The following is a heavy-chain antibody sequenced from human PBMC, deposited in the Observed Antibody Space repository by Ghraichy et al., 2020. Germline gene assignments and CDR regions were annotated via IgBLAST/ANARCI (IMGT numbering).Heavy chain of an antibody. CDR2: IYNSGST. V-gene: IGHV4-31*03. CDR1: GGSINSGGYY. Sequence: SQTLSLTCSVSGGSINSGGYYWTWIRQHPGKGLEWIGNIYNSGSTYYNPSLKGRAIISLDTSKTQFSLKLSSVTAADTAVYYCARDQSLAGNHHFDSWGQGTLVTVSS. J-gene: IGHJ4*02. CDR3: ARDQSLAGNHHFDS. D-gene: IGHD6-19*01.